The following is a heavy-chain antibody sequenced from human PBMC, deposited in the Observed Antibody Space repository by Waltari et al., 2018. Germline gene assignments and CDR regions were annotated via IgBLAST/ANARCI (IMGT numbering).Heavy chain of an antibody. Sequence: QFRLVQSEPALKRPGASVRISCKVYAPGSNYPINWVRQAPGQGLVWVGSIDPTTGHPTYARDFAGRFALSTDASVATSYLVISDLQTADTALYYCVRTWGYSGYVFWGQGTLITVSS. J-gene: IGHJ4*02. CDR2: IDPTTGHP. D-gene: IGHD6-25*01. CDR1: APGSNYP. CDR3: VRTWGYSGYVF. V-gene: IGHV7-4-1*02.